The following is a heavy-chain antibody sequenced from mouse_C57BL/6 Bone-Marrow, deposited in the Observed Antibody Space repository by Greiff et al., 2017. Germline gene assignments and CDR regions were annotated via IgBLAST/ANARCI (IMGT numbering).Heavy chain of an antibody. CDR1: GYTFTSYW. Sequence: QVQLQQPGAELVKPGASVKMSCKASGYTFTSYWITWVKQRPGQGLEWIGDIYPGSGSTNYNEKFKSKATLTVDTSSSTAYMQLSSLTSEDSAVYYCAKITTVVATSNWYFEVWGTGTTVTVSS. V-gene: IGHV1-55*01. J-gene: IGHJ1*03. D-gene: IGHD1-1*01. CDR2: IYPGSGST. CDR3: AKITTVVATSNWYFEV.